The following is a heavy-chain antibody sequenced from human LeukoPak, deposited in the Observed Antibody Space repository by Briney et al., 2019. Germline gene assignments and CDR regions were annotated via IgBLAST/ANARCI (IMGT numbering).Heavy chain of an antibody. CDR3: ARGVKGSLDY. J-gene: IGHJ4*02. V-gene: IGHV3-21*01. Sequence: PGGSLRLSCAASGYTFSRYSMNWVRQTPGGGLEWVSSISSSSSYIYYADSVKGRFTISRDNAKNSLYLQMNSLRAEDTAAYYCARGVKGSLDYWGQGTLVTVSS. D-gene: IGHD3-10*01. CDR1: GYTFSRYS. CDR2: ISSSSSYI.